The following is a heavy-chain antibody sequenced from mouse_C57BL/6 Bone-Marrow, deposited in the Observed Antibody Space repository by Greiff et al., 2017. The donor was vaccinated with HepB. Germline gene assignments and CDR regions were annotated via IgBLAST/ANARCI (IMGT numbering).Heavy chain of an antibody. CDR1: GYTFTDYE. CDR3: TRRTTVQARDY. Sequence: VQLQQSGAELVRPGASVTLSCKASGYTFTDYEMHWVKQTPVHGLEWIGAIDPETGGTAYNQKFKGKAILTADKSSSTAYMELRSLTSEDSAVYYCTRRTTVQARDYWGQGTTLTVSS. CDR2: IDPETGGT. J-gene: IGHJ2*01. D-gene: IGHD1-1*01. V-gene: IGHV1-15*01.